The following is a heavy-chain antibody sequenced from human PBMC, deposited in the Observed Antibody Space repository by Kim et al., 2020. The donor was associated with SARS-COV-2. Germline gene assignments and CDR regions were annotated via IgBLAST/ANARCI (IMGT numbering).Heavy chain of an antibody. J-gene: IGHJ1*01. CDR2: VSASGNRT. D-gene: IGHD6-6*01. Sequence: GGSLRLSCAASGFSFRTYAMSWVRQAPGRGLEWVATVSASGNRTYYLDSVKDRFTISRDNSKNTVFLQMDRMRSEDTAVYYCAKDPWVGIYFEYWGQGTQVTVSS. CDR3: AKDPWVGIYFEY. V-gene: IGHV3-23*01. CDR1: GFSFRTYA.